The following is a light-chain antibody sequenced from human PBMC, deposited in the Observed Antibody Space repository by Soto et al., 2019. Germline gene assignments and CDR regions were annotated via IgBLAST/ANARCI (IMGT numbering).Light chain of an antibody. CDR1: QSVSSY. CDR3: QQRSNWPRT. Sequence: EIVLPQSPATLSLSPGERAPLSCRASQSVSSYLAWYQQKPGQAPRLLIYDASNRATGIPARFSGSGSGTDFTLTISSLEPEDFAVYYCQQRSNWPRTVGQGTKVDIK. V-gene: IGKV3-11*01. J-gene: IGKJ1*01. CDR2: DAS.